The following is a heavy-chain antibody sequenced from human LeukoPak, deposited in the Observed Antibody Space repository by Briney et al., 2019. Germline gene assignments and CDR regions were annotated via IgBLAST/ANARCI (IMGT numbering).Heavy chain of an antibody. CDR2: IYYSGST. CDR3: ARRGEGTSMSRFDY. D-gene: IGHD3-22*01. J-gene: IGHJ4*02. V-gene: IGHV4-39*01. CDR1: GGSISSSSYY. Sequence: SETLSLTCTVSGGSISSSSYYWGWIRQPPGKGLEWSGSIYYSGSTYYNPSLKSRVTISVDTSKKQFSLKLSSVTAADTAVYYCARRGEGTSMSRFDYWGQGTLVTVSS.